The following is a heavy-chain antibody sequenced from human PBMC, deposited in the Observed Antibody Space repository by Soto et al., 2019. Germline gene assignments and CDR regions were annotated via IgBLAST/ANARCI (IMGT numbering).Heavy chain of an antibody. Sequence: QVQLQESGPGLVKPLQTLSLTCTVSGGSISSGDYYWSWIRQPPGKGLEWLGNSGSTYCHPSLKSRVTISVDTSKNQFSLKLSSVTAADTAVYYCARGVNYDSGGVDTFDIWGQGTMITVSS. CDR3: ARGVNYDSGGVDTFDI. D-gene: IGHD3-22*01. V-gene: IGHV4-30-4*01. CDR2: NSGST. CDR1: GGSISSGDYY. J-gene: IGHJ3*02.